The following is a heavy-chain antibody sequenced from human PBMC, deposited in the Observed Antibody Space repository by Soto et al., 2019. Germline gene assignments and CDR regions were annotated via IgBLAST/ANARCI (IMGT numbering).Heavy chain of an antibody. D-gene: IGHD3-3*01. CDR1: EYSFSTYW. CDR2: IYPGDSDT. V-gene: IGHV5-51*01. Sequence: GASQKISCKGSEYSFSTYWIAWVRQMPGKGLEWMGIIYPGDSDTRYSPSFQGQVTISADKSISTAHLQWSSLKASDTAMYYCARQIRHYDSGRNKSYYYGLEVRRQGNRVSVCS. CDR3: ARQIRHYDSGRNKSYYYGLEV. J-gene: IGHJ6*01.